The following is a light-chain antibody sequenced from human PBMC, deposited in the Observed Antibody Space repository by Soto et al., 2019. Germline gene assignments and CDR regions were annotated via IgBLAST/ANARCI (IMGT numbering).Light chain of an antibody. Sequence: EIEMTQSPATLSLAPGERFTLSCRASESVSTNLAWYQQKAGQAPRLLIYGASARATGIPAKFSGSGSGTEFTLTISSLQSEDFAVYYCQQYNKWPRTFGQGTKVDIK. J-gene: IGKJ1*01. CDR1: ESVSTN. CDR3: QQYNKWPRT. V-gene: IGKV3D-15*01. CDR2: GAS.